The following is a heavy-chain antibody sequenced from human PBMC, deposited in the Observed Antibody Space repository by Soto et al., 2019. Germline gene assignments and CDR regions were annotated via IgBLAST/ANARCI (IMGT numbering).Heavy chain of an antibody. J-gene: IGHJ4*02. CDR2: IIPILGIA. CDR1: GGTFSSYT. CDR3: ARVPGDYEAY. Sequence: QVQLVQSGAEVKKPGSSVKVSCKASGGTFSSYTISWVRQAPGQGLEWMGRIIPILGIANYAQKFQGRVTSTADKSTSTAYMELSSLRSEDTVGYYCARVPGDYEAYWCQGTLVTVSS. D-gene: IGHD4-17*01. V-gene: IGHV1-69*02.